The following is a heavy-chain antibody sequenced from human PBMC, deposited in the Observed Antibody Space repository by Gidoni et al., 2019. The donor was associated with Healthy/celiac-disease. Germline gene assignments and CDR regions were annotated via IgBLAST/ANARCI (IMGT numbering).Heavy chain of an antibody. Sequence: QVQLVQSGAGLKKPGASVKVSCKASGSTFTSYGISWVRQAPGKGLEWRGWISAYNGNTNYAQKLQGRVTMTTDTSTSTAYMELRSLRSDDTAVYYCAREDTTGTRNYYYYGMDVWGQGTTVTVSS. CDR1: GSTFTSYG. J-gene: IGHJ6*02. CDR3: AREDTTGTRNYYYYGMDV. V-gene: IGHV1-18*01. D-gene: IGHD1-1*01. CDR2: ISAYNGNT.